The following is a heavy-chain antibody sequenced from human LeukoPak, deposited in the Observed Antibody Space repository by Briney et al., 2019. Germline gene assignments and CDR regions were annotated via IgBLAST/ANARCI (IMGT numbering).Heavy chain of an antibody. D-gene: IGHD5-24*01. CDR2: ISGSGGST. V-gene: IGHV3-23*01. Sequence: GGSLRLSCAASGFTFRSYAMSWVRQAPGKGLEWVSAISGSGGSTYYADSVKGRFTISRDNSKNTLYLQMNSLRAEDTAVYYCANRDGYLPYNFDYWGQGTLVTVSS. CDR3: ANRDGYLPYNFDY. CDR1: GFTFRSYA. J-gene: IGHJ4*02.